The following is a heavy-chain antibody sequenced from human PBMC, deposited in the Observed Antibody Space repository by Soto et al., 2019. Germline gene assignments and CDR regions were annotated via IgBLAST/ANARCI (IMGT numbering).Heavy chain of an antibody. CDR2: INAANSDT. J-gene: IGHJ5*02. CDR1: GYTFTSYG. CDR3: VRRHVSATGIDWFDP. V-gene: IGHV1-3*01. D-gene: IGHD6-13*01. Sequence: AAVKVSCRASGYTFTSYGIHWVRQAPGQRLEWMGWINAANSDTKYSPKFQGRVTITRDTSASTAYMELSSLRSEDTAVYYCVRRHVSATGIDWFDPWGQGTLVTV.